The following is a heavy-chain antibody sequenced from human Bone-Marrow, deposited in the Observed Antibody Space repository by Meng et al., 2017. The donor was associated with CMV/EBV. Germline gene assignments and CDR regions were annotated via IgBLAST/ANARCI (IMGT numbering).Heavy chain of an antibody. V-gene: IGHV3-23*01. J-gene: IGHJ3*02. D-gene: IGHD2-21*01. CDR1: GFTFSSYA. CDR2: ISGSGGST. CDR3: ARDQGAGVLQTDCGGGACAFDI. Sequence: GGSLRLSCAASGFTFSSYAMSWVRQAPGKGLEWVSAISGSGGSTYYADSVKGRFTISRDNSKNALYLQMNSLRAEDTAVYYCARDQGAGVLQTDCGGGACAFDIWGQGTMVTVSS.